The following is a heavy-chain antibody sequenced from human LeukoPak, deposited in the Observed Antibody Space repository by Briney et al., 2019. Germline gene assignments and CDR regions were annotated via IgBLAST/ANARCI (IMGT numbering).Heavy chain of an antibody. V-gene: IGHV1-24*01. CDR2: FDPEDGET. J-gene: IGHJ4*02. CDR3: ATDYSQGARAQLPPGRY. CDR1: GYTLTELS. D-gene: IGHD2-2*01. Sequence: ASVKVSCKVSGYTLTELSMHWVRQAPGKGLEWMGGFDPEDGETIYAQKFQGRVTMTEDTSTDTACMELSSLRSEDTAVYYCATDYSQGARAQLPPGRYWGQGTLVTVSS.